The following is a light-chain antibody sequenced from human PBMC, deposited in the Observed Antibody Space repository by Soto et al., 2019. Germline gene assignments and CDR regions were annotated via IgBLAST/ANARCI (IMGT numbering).Light chain of an antibody. J-gene: IGKJ2*01. Sequence: EIVLTQSPATLSSSPGERATLSCRASQSVSSFLAWYQQKPGKAPRLLIYDASNRATGIPARFSGSGSGTDFTLTISSLEPEDFAVYYCQQRSNWPGTFGQGTKLEIK. V-gene: IGKV3-11*01. CDR1: QSVSSF. CDR2: DAS. CDR3: QQRSNWPGT.